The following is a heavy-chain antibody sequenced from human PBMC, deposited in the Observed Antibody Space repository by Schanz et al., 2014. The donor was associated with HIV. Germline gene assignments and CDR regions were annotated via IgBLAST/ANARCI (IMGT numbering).Heavy chain of an antibody. CDR3: ARRWVYSLPPDNRFDP. J-gene: IGHJ5*02. CDR2: MNPNSGDT. Sequence: QVQLVQSGAAVMEPGASVKISCRASRDTFTNSEINWVRQATGQGLDWMGWMNPNSGDTAYAQRFQGRVTMHSDISISTAYLELSSLTSEDTAVYYCARRWVYSLPPDNRFDPWGQGTLVTVSS. V-gene: IGHV1-8*01. CDR1: RDTFTNSE. D-gene: IGHD2-8*01.